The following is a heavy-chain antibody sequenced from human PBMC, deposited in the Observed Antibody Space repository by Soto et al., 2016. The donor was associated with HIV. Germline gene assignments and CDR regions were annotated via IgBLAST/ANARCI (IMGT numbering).Heavy chain of an antibody. J-gene: IGHJ4*01. CDR3: ARDPYYYEFKGEFDY. D-gene: IGHD3-22*01. V-gene: IGHV3-30*04. Sequence: VQLVESGGGVVQPGRSLRLSCAASGFTFSSYAMHWVRQAPGKGLEWVAVISYDGSNKYYADSVKGRFTISRDNSKNTLYLQMNSLRAEDTAVYYCARDPYYYEFKGEFDYWGQGNPGHRLL. CDR2: ISYDGSNK. CDR1: GFTFSSYA.